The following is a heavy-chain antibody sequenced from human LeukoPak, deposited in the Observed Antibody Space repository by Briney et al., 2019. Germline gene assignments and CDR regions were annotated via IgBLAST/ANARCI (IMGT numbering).Heavy chain of an antibody. J-gene: IGHJ4*02. CDR3: AKDALWFGELLYFDY. Sequence: GGSLRLSCAASGLTFSRYAMTWVRQAPGKGLEWVSSIPVSGDPTYYADSVRGRFTVSRDNSKSSLYLQMNGLRAEDTALYYCAKDALWFGELLYFDYWGQGTLVTVSS. D-gene: IGHD3-10*01. CDR1: GLTFSRYA. V-gene: IGHV3-23*01. CDR2: IPVSGDPT.